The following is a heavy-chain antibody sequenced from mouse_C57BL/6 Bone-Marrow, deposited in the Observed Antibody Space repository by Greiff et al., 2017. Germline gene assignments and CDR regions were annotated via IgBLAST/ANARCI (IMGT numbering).Heavy chain of an antibody. D-gene: IGHD1-1*01. V-gene: IGHV1-9*01. CDR1: GYTFTGYW. J-gene: IGHJ3*01. CDR3: ARWGIGFGSSDGFAY. Sequence: VQLQQSGAELMKPGASVKLSCKATGYTFTGYWIDWVKQRPGHGLEWIGEIVPGSGSTNYNEKFKGKATFTADTSSNTAYMQLNSLTTQDTAIYSCARWGIGFGSSDGFAYWGQGTMLTVSA. CDR2: IVPGSGST.